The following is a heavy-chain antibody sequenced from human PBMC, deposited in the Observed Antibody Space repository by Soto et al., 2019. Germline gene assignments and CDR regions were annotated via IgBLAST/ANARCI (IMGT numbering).Heavy chain of an antibody. CDR2: IYHSGST. CDR1: GGSTSSSNW. CDR3: ARVWTTVTNWFDP. V-gene: IGHV4-4*02. D-gene: IGHD4-17*01. Sequence: QVQLQESGPGLVKPSGTLSLTCAVSGGSTSSSNWWSWVRQPPGKGLEWIGEIYHSGSTNYNPSHKRRVTISVDKSKNQFSLKLSSVTAADTAVYYCARVWTTVTNWFDPWGQGTLVTVSS. J-gene: IGHJ5*02.